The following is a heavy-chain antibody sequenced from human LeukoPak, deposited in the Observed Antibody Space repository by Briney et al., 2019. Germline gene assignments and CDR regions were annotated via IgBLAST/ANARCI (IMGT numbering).Heavy chain of an antibody. CDR2: ISYDGSNK. D-gene: IGHD3-10*01. V-gene: IGHV3-30*18. J-gene: IGHJ4*02. Sequence: GGSLRLSCAASGFTFSSYGMHWVRQAPGKGLEWVAVISYDGSNKYYADSVKGRFTISRDNSKNTLYLQMNSLRAEDTAVYYCAKDSGWSYYGSGSYEDFYFDYWGQGTLVTVSS. CDR3: AKDSGWSYYGSGSYEDFYFDY. CDR1: GFTFSSYG.